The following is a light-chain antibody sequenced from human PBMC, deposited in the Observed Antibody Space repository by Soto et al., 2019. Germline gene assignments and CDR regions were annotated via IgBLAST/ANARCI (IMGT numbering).Light chain of an antibody. Sequence: ETVMTQSPATLSVSPGDRATLSCRASQSVSNYLAWYQQKPGQAPRLLIYGASTRATGIPAKFSGSGSGTEFTLTISSLQSEDFAVYYCQQYNDWPRTFGQGTKVEIK. CDR1: QSVSNY. V-gene: IGKV3-15*01. CDR3: QQYNDWPRT. J-gene: IGKJ1*01. CDR2: GAS.